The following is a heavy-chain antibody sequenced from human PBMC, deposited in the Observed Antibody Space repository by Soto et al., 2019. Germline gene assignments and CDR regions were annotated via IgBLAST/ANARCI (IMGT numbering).Heavy chain of an antibody. D-gene: IGHD1-26*01. J-gene: IGHJ4*02. V-gene: IGHV3-15*01. Sequence: EVQLVESGGGLVKPGGSLRLSCAASGFTFSNAWMSWVRQAPGKGLEWVGRIKSKTDGGTTDYAAPVKGRFTISRDDSKNTLYLQMNSLKTEDTAVYYCTTDTNHDSGSYWYWAYWGQGTLVTVSS. CDR3: TTDTNHDSGSYWYWAY. CDR1: GFTFSNAW. CDR2: IKSKTDGGTT.